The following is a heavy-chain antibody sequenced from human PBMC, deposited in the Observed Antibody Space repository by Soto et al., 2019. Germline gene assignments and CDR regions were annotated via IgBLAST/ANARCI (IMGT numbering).Heavy chain of an antibody. D-gene: IGHD3-22*01. CDR2: IYFSGTT. CDR3: ARRDRSGFSYWLDT. J-gene: IGHJ5*02. V-gene: IGHV4-31*03. CDR1: GGSISSGDYY. Sequence: PSETLSLTCTVSGGSISSGDYYWSWIRQHSGKGLEWIGTIYFSGTTYYNPSLKSRVTISVDTSKNQFSLNLSSVTAADTAVYYCARRDRSGFSYWLDTWGQGTLVTVSS.